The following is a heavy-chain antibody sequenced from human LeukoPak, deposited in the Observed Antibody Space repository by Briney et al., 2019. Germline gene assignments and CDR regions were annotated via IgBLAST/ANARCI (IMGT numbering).Heavy chain of an antibody. V-gene: IGHV6-1*01. D-gene: IGHD3-22*01. Sequence: SQTLSLTCAISGDSVSSNSAAWHWIRQPPSRGLEWLGRTYYRSKWYNDYAVSVKSRITINPDTSKNQFSLQLNSVTPEDTAVYYCAREMYYYDSSGYQMAEYFQHWGQGTLVTVSS. CDR1: GDSVSSNSAA. CDR2: TYYRSKWYN. J-gene: IGHJ1*01. CDR3: AREMYYYDSSGYQMAEYFQH.